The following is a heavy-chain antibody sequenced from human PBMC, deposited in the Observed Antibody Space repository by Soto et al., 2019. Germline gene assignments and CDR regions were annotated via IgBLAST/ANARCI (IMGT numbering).Heavy chain of an antibody. D-gene: IGHD3-22*01. V-gene: IGHV1-46*01. CDR1: GYTFTSYY. CDR3: ARSPQTTYYYDSSGYFDP. CDR2: INPSGGST. Sequence: GASVKVSCKASGYTFTSYYMHWVRQAPGQGLEWMGIINPSGGSTSYAQKFQGRVTMTRDTSTGTVYMELSSLRSEDTAVYYCARSPQTTYYYDSSGYFDPWGQGTLVTVSS. J-gene: IGHJ5*02.